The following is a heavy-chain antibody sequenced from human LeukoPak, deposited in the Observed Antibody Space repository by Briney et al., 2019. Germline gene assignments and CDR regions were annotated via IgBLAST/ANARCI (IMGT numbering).Heavy chain of an antibody. CDR3: ARENIIGGIVDGKDY. CDR1: GYTFTDRY. D-gene: IGHD3-16*01. CDR2: INPDSGDT. J-gene: IGHJ4*02. Sequence: GASVKVSCKASGYTFTDRYIHWVRQAPGQGLEWMGWINPDSGDTYYTQKFQGRITMTRDTSISTVYMELTRLTSDDTAVYYCARENIIGGIVDGKDYWGQGTLVTVSS. V-gene: IGHV1-2*02.